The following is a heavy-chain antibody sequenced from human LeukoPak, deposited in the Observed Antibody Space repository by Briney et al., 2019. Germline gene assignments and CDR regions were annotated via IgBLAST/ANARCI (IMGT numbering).Heavy chain of an antibody. CDR2: ITSNGGSA. CDR1: GFTFSSYA. V-gene: IGHV3-64D*06. CDR3: VGFRATAGLY. J-gene: IGHJ4*02. Sequence: GGSLRLSCSASGFTFSSYAMYWVRQAPGKGLEYVSAITSNGGSAYYADSVKGRFTISRDNSRNTLYLQMSSMRADDTAVYYCVGFRATAGLYWGQGTLVTVSS. D-gene: IGHD6-13*01.